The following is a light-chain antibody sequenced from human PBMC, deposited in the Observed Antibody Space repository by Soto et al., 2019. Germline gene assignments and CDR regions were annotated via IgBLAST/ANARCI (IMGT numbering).Light chain of an antibody. J-gene: IGKJ4*01. CDR1: QSLRNNY. V-gene: IGKV3-20*01. CDR2: SAS. CDR3: QQFNNSPLT. Sequence: EIVLTQSPGTLSLSPGERATLSCRASQSLRNNYLAWYQQKPGQTPRLLIHSASSRATGIPDRFSGSGSGTEFTLTISRLEPEDFAVYYCQQFNNSPLTFGGGTKVEIK.